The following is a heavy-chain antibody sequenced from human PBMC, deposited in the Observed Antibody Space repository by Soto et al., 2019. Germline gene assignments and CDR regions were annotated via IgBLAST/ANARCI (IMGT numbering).Heavy chain of an antibody. J-gene: IGHJ5*02. Sequence: QVQLQQWGAGLLKPSETLSLTCAVYGGSFIGYYWTCIRQPPGKGLEWIGEINLSGSTNYNPSLTSRVTISLDTCKQQFSLKLSSVTAADTAMYYCARANGLRLGELSWGGPNWFDPWGQGTLVTVSS. V-gene: IGHV4-34*01. D-gene: IGHD3-16*02. CDR1: GGSFIGYY. CDR3: ARANGLRLGELSWGGPNWFDP. CDR2: INLSGST.